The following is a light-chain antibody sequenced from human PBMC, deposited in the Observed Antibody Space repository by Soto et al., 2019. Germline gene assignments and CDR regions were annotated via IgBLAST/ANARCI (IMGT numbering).Light chain of an antibody. Sequence: QSALTHPASVSGSPGQSITISCTGTSSDVGGYNYVSWYQQHPGKAPKLMIYDVSNRPPGVSNRFSGSKSGNTASLTISGLQAEDEADYYCSSYTSSSTPYVFGTGTKVTVL. V-gene: IGLV2-14*01. J-gene: IGLJ1*01. CDR2: DVS. CDR1: SSDVGGYNY. CDR3: SSYTSSSTPYV.